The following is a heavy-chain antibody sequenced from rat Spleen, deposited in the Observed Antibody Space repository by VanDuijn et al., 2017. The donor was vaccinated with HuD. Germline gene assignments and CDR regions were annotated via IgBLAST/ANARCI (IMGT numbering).Heavy chain of an antibody. V-gene: IGHV4-2*01. CDR2: INKNSRTI. J-gene: IGHJ2*01. CDR1: GFNFNDHW. D-gene: IGHD4-3*01. Sequence: EVKLVESGGGLVQPGRSLKLSCAASGFNFNDHWMGWVRQAPGKGLEWIGEINKNSRTIKYNPSLKDKFTISRDNAQNTLYLQMTKVGSEDTGTYFWAREELGVRDWGQGVKVTVSS. CDR3: AREELGVRD.